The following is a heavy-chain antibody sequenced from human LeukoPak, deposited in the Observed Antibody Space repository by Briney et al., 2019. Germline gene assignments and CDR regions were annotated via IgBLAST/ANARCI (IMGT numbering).Heavy chain of an antibody. Sequence: PGGSLRLSSAASGFTFCDYYMSWIRAAPGEGLWRVSYISSSGSTIYYADSVKGRFTISRNNAKNSLYLQMNSLRAEDTAVYYCAKDEGVATVGGFDYWGQGTLVTVSS. J-gene: IGHJ4*02. CDR2: ISSSGSTI. CDR1: GFTFCDYY. D-gene: IGHD4-11*01. V-gene: IGHV3-11*01. CDR3: AKDEGVATVGGFDY.